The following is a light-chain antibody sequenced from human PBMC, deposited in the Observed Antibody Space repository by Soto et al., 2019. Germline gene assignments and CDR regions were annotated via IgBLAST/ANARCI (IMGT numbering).Light chain of an antibody. Sequence: DIQMTQSPSTLSASVRDRVTITCRASQTISSWLAWFQQRPGRAPKFLIYKASSLKNGVPLRFSGSGSGTQFTLTNSSLQPDDFATYYCQHYKTYSRTFGQGTKVDIK. CDR3: QHYKTYSRT. CDR2: KAS. J-gene: IGKJ1*01. V-gene: IGKV1-5*03. CDR1: QTISSW.